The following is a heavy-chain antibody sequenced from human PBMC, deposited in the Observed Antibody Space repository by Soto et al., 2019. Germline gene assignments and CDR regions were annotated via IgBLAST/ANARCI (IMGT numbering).Heavy chain of an antibody. V-gene: IGHV3-21*01. CDR1: GFTFSSYG. CDR3: ARGEDQLLYIYYYYGMDV. Sequence: GGSLRLSCAASGFTFSSYGMNWVRQAPGKGLEWVSSISSSSSYRYYADSVKGRFTISRDNAKNSLYLQMNSLRAEDTAVYYCARGEDQLLYIYYYYGMDVWGQGTTVPLSS. D-gene: IGHD2-2*02. CDR2: ISSSSSYR. J-gene: IGHJ6*02.